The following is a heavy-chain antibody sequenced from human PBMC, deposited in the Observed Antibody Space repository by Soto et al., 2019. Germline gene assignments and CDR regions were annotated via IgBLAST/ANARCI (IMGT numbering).Heavy chain of an antibody. V-gene: IGHV3-23*01. D-gene: IGHD3-10*01. CDR1: GFTFSDYA. Sequence: VGSLRLSCLASGFTFSDYAMTWVRHVPGRGLEWVASLDGAGGSTYYADSVRGRCTISRDNSQNTLFLQRKRLTVDDTAIYYCAAPRDEYGSGVSWFTYGMDIWGQGTTVTVSS. CDR2: LDGAGGST. CDR3: AAPRDEYGSGVSWFTYGMDI. J-gene: IGHJ6*02.